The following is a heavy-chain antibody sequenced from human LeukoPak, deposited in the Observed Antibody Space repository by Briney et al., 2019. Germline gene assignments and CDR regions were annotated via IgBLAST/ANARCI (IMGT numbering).Heavy chain of an antibody. J-gene: IGHJ6*02. CDR3: ARISGPYYYGMDV. CDR2: IYYGGNT. D-gene: IGHD3-10*01. CDR1: GGSTAVTSYH. Sequence: KPSESLSLTSIVAGGSTAVTSYHWGWLRHPPRNGLEWIGSIYYGGNTYNSPTLRSRVTTSAATSKNQCSLKLRSVTAADTAVYYCARISGPYYYGMDVWGQGTTVTVSS. V-gene: IGHV4-39*01.